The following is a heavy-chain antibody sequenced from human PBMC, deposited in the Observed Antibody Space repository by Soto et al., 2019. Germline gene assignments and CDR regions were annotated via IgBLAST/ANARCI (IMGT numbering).Heavy chain of an antibody. CDR1: GFTFSSYG. CDR3: AVEDYYDSSGYYNRDPLYYYYYGMDV. J-gene: IGHJ6*02. V-gene: IGHV3-30*03. D-gene: IGHD3-22*01. Sequence: GGSLRLSCAASGFTFSSYGMHWVRQAPGKGLEWVAVISYDGSNKYYADSVKGRFTISRDNSKNTLYLQMNSLRAEDTAAYYCAVEDYYDSSGYYNRDPLYYYYYGMDVWGQGTTVTAP. CDR2: ISYDGSNK.